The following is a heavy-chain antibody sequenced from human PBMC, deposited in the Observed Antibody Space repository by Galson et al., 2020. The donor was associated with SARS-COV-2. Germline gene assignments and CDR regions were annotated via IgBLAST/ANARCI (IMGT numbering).Heavy chain of an antibody. V-gene: IGHV3-30*18. J-gene: IGHJ4*02. CDR2: VSYDGNKK. CDR1: EFTFSSYG. Sequence: GESLKISCAVAEFTFSSYGMHWVRQAPGKGLEWVAVVSYDGNKKYYVDSVKGRFTVSRDNSKNTLYLQMNSLRVEDTAVYYCAKDLWGNSLGTGFEYWGQGTLVTVSS. D-gene: IGHD3-16*01. CDR3: AKDLWGNSLGTGFEY.